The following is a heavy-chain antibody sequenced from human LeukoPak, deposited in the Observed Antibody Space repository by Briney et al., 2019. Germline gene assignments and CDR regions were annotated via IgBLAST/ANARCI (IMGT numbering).Heavy chain of an antibody. V-gene: IGHV4-39*01. CDR3: ARRVYASGSLHYFDY. CDR2: IYYSGST. CDR1: GGSISSSGYY. J-gene: IGHJ4*02. Sequence: PSETLSLTCTVSGGSISSSGYYWGWIRQPPGKGLEYIGSIYYSGSTYYNPSLKSRVTISVDTSKDQFSLRLSSVTAADTAVYYCARRVYASGSLHYFDYWGQGTLVTVSS. D-gene: IGHD3-10*01.